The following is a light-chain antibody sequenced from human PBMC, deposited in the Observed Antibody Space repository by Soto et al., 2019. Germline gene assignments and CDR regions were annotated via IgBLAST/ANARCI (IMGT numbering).Light chain of an antibody. CDR1: SSDVGGYNY. V-gene: IGLV2-14*01. CDR2: EVS. Sequence: SVLPQPASVSAYPGQSITISCTGTSSDVGGYNYVSWFQQHPGKAPKLMIYEVSNRPSGVSNRFSGSKSDNTASLTISGLQAEDEADYYCSSYTSTNTPYVFGTGTKVTVL. CDR3: SSYTSTNTPYV. J-gene: IGLJ1*01.